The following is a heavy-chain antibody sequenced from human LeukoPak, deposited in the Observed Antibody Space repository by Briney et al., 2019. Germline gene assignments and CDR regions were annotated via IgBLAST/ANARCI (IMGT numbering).Heavy chain of an antibody. CDR2: IYYSGST. D-gene: IGHD3-22*01. J-gene: IGHJ4*02. CDR3: ARYYYDSSGYPY. Sequence: SETLSLTCTVSGGSISSSSYYWGWIRQPPGTGLEWIGSIYYSGSTYYDPSLKSRVTISVDTSKNQFSLKLSSVTAADTAVYYCARYYYDSSGYPYWGQGTLVTVSS. CDR1: GGSISSSSYY. V-gene: IGHV4-39*01.